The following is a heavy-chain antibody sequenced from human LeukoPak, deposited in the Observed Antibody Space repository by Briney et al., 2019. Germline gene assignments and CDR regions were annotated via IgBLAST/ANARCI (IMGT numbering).Heavy chain of an antibody. V-gene: IGHV3-11*01. CDR2: ISSSGSTI. CDR1: GFTFSDHY. J-gene: IGHJ4*02. Sequence: GGSLRLSCAASGFTFSDHYMSWIRQAPGKGLEWVSYISSSGSTIYYADSVKGRFTISRDNAKNSLYLQMNSLRAEDTAVYYCAGQAGTIHDQNDYWGQGTLVTVSS. D-gene: IGHD6-19*01. CDR3: AGQAGTIHDQNDY.